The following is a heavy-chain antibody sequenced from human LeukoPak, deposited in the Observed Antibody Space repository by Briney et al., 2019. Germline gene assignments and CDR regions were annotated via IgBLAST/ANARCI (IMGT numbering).Heavy chain of an antibody. V-gene: IGHV3-7*03. CDR3: ARDTIFGVVISEENYYGMDV. CDR2: IKQDGSEK. Sequence: GGSLRLSCVVSGFTFINYGMSWVRQAPGKGLEWVANIKQDGSEKYYVDSVKGRFTIFRDNAKNSLYLQMNSLRAEDTAVYYCARDTIFGVVISEENYYGMDVWGQGTTVTVSS. CDR1: GFTFINYG. D-gene: IGHD3-3*01. J-gene: IGHJ6*02.